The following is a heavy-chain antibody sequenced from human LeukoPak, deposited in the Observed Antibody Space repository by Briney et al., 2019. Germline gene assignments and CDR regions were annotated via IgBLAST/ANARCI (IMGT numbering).Heavy chain of an antibody. D-gene: IGHD6-19*01. V-gene: IGHV1-69*04. CDR2: IIPILGIA. J-gene: IGHJ4*02. CDR3: ARSGPYSSGLFPFDY. Sequence: ASVKVSCKASGGTFSSYAISWVRQAPGQGLEWMGRIIPILGIANYAQKFQGRVTITTDTSTSTAYMELRSLRSDDTAVYYCARSGPYSSGLFPFDYWGQGTLVTVSS. CDR1: GGTFSSYA.